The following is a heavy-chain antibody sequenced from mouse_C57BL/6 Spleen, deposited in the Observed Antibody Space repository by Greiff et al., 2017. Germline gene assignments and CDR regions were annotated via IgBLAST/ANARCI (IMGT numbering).Heavy chain of an antibody. J-gene: IGHJ2*01. D-gene: IGHD1-1*01. CDR2: INPSSGYT. V-gene: IGHV1-7*01. CDR1: GYTFTSYW. Sequence: QVQLKQSGAELAKPGASVKLSCKASGYTFTSYWMHWVKQRPGQGLEWIGYINPSSGYTKYNQKFKDKATLTADKSSSTAYMQLSSLTYEDSAVYYCANYYGSSYDSFDYWGQGTTLTVSS. CDR3: ANYYGSSYDSFDY.